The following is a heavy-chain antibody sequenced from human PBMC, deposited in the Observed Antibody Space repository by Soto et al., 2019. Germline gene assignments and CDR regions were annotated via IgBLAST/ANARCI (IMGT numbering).Heavy chain of an antibody. J-gene: IGHJ4*02. V-gene: IGHV3-33*01. CDR1: GFTFSHFA. D-gene: IGHD2-21*01. CDR3: VSGGLEGSPCGGNCYTVDY. Sequence: QVQLVESGGSVVQPGRSLRLSCAASGFTFSHFAMHWVRQPAGKGLEWVSIISHDGSTKHYAGSVQGRFTISRDNPKNTLFLQMNSLGDEDTGVYYCVSGGLEGSPCGGNCYTVDYWGQGTLVTVSS. CDR2: ISHDGSTK.